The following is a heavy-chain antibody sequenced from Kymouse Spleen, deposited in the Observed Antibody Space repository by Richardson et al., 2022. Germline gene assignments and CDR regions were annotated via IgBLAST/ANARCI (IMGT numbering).Heavy chain of an antibody. Sequence: EVQLVESGGGLVQPGGSLKLSCAASGFTFSGSAMHWVRQASGKGLEWVGRIRSKANSYATAYAASVKGRFTISRDDSKNTAYLQMNSLKTEDTAVYYCTRTPYCTNGVCYTDAFDIWGQGTMVTVSS. CDR1: GFTFSGSA. V-gene: IGHV3-73*02. CDR2: IRSKANSYAT. D-gene: IGHD2-8*01. J-gene: IGHJ3*02. CDR3: TRTPYCTNGVCYTDAFDI.